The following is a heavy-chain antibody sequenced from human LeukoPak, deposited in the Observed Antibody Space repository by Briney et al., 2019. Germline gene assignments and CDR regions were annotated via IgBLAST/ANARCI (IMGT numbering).Heavy chain of an antibody. V-gene: IGHV3-7*03. Sequence: GGSLRLPCEASGFTFSNYWMSWVRQAPGKGLEWVANIKGDGSEKGSLDSVKGRFTISRDNPKNSVYLQMNRLRAEDTAVYYCARDVNRGVFDIWGQGTMVTVSS. J-gene: IGHJ3*02. CDR3: ARDVNRGVFDI. CDR2: IKGDGSEK. CDR1: GFTFSNYW.